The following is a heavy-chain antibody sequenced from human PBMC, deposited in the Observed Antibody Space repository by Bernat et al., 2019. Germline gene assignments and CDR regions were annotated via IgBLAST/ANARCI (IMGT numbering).Heavy chain of an antibody. D-gene: IGHD4-17*01. V-gene: IGHV3-66*01. CDR2: IHSGGDT. CDR1: GFTVSSNY. Sequence: VQLVESGGGVVQPGRSLRLSCAASGFTVSSNYMSWVRQAPGKGLEWLSIIHSGGDTYYADAVKGRFTIFRDNSKNTVYLLMNSLRVDDTAVYYCARDPGYGDPVGYWGQGTLVIVSS. CDR3: ARDPGYGDPVGY. J-gene: IGHJ4*02.